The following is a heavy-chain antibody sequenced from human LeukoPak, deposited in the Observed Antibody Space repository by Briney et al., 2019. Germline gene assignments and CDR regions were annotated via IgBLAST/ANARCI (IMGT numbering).Heavy chain of an antibody. CDR2: IYSGGST. CDR3: ARDLASCAGDCYSDGFDY. D-gene: IGHD2-21*02. CDR1: GFTVSRNY. V-gene: IGHV3-53*01. J-gene: IGHJ4*02. Sequence: PGGSLRLSCAASGFTVSRNYMSWVRQAPGKGLEWVSVIYSGGSTYYADSVKGRFTISRDNSKNTLYLQMNSLRAEDTAVYYCARDLASCAGDCYSDGFDYWGQGALVTVSS.